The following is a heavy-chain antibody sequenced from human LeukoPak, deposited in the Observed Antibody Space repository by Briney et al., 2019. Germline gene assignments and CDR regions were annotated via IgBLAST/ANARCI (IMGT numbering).Heavy chain of an antibody. V-gene: IGHV3-30*02. CDR2: IRYDGSNK. CDR1: GFTFSSYG. J-gene: IGHJ5*02. CDR3: AKDRYYYGSGPTET. Sequence: PGGSLRLSCAASGFTFSSYGMHWVRQAPGKGLEWVAFIRYDGSNKYYADSVKGRFTISRDNSKNTLYLQMNSLRAEDTAVYYCAKDRYYYGSGPTETWGQGTLVTVSS. D-gene: IGHD3-10*01.